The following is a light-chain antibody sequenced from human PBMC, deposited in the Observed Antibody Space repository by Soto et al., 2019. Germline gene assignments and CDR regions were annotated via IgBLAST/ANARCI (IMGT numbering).Light chain of an antibody. J-gene: IGKJ4*01. CDR2: DAS. CDR1: QSVANNY. V-gene: IGKV3-20*01. Sequence: EIVLTQSPGTLSLSPGERATLSCRASQSVANNYLAWYQQKPGQAPRFLMYDASSRATGIPDRFSGSGSGTDFTLTISRLEPEDFAVYYCEQYGSTPITFGGGTKVE. CDR3: EQYGSTPIT.